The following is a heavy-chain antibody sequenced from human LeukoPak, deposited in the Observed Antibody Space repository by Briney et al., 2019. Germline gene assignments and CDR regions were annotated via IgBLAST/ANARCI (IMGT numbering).Heavy chain of an antibody. D-gene: IGHD4-17*01. Sequence: SGPALVKPTQTLTLTCTLSGFSLSISGMRVSWIRQPPGKALKWLARIDWDDDKFYNTSLKTRLTISKNTSKNQVVLTMTNMDPVDTATYYCARIPTYGDYAYFDYWGQGTLVTVSS. V-gene: IGHV2-70*04. CDR3: ARIPTYGDYAYFDY. CDR1: GFSLSISGMR. CDR2: IDWDDDK. J-gene: IGHJ4*02.